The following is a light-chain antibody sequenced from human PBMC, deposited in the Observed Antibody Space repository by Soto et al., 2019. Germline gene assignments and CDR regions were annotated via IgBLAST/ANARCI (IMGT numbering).Light chain of an antibody. J-gene: IGKJ1*01. CDR2: GAS. CDR3: QQYDSSPPT. V-gene: IGKV3-20*01. Sequence: EIVLTQSPGTLSLSPGERATLSCRASQRLRDSRLAGYQPKPGQAPRLVISGASSRATGIPERLTGSGSGTDFTLTISGLEPEDFAVYYCQQYDSSPPTFGQGTKVEIK. CDR1: QRLRDSR.